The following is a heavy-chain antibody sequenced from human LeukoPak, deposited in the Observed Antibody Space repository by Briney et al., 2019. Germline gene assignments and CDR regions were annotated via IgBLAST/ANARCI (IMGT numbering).Heavy chain of an antibody. CDR2: ISGSGGST. D-gene: IGHD3-10*01. J-gene: IGHJ6*02. CDR3: AKDRGYGSGSYRASGYYGMDV. Sequence: PGGSLRLSCAASGFTFSSYAMSWVRQAPGKGLEWVSGISGSGGSTYYADSVKGRFTISRDNSKNTLYLQMNSLRAEDTAVYYCAKDRGYGSGSYRASGYYGMDVWGQGTTVTVSS. CDR1: GFTFSSYA. V-gene: IGHV3-23*01.